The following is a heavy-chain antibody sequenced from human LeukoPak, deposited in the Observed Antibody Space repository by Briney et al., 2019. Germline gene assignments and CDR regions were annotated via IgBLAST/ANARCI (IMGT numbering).Heavy chain of an antibody. D-gene: IGHD2-15*01. J-gene: IGHJ3*02. V-gene: IGHV3-21*01. CDR3: AREGFCSGGSCYSGNAFDI. CDR2: ISTSSTYI. Sequence: GGSLRLSCAASGFTFSSHSMNWVRQAPGKGLEWVSFISTSSTYIYYADSVKGRFTISRDNAKNSVYLQMSSLRAEDTAVYYCAREGFCSGGSCYSGNAFDIWGQGTMVTVSS. CDR1: GFTFSSHS.